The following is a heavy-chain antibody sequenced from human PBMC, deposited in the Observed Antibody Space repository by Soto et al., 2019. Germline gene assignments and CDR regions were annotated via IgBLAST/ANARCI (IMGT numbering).Heavy chain of an antibody. CDR2: IYYSGST. V-gene: IGHV4-59*01. Sequence: SETLSLTCTVSGGSISSYYWSWIRQPPGKGLEWFGYIYYSGSTNYNPSLKSRVTISVDTSKNQFSLKLSSVTAADTAVYYCARDYYYYDSSGYYYYYYGMDVWGQGTTVTVSS. D-gene: IGHD3-22*01. CDR3: ARDYYYYDSSGYYYYYYGMDV. CDR1: GGSISSYY. J-gene: IGHJ6*02.